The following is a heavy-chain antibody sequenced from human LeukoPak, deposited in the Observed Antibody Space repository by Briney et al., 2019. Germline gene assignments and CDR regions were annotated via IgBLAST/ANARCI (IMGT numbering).Heavy chain of an antibody. Sequence: GGSLRLSCVASGFTFDDYAMHWVRQAPGKGLVWVSRINTDGSSTSYADSVKGRFTISRDNAKNTLYLQMNSLRAEDTAVYYCARDRVVGATHWFDPWGQGTLVTVSS. J-gene: IGHJ5*02. D-gene: IGHD1-26*01. CDR2: INTDGSST. V-gene: IGHV3-74*01. CDR1: GFTFDDYA. CDR3: ARDRVVGATHWFDP.